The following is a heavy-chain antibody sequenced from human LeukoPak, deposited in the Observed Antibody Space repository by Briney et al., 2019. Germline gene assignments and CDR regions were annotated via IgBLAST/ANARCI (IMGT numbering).Heavy chain of an antibody. CDR3: ARDYYGSSGYYPHDY. CDR1: GFSFSTYW. Sequence: PGGSLRLSCAASGFSFSTYWMTWVRQAPGQGLEWVANIEPNGSDKYYVDSVKSRFTISRDNAKNSLYLQMHSLRVEDTAVYYCARDYYGSSGYYPHDYWGQGSLVTVSS. J-gene: IGHJ4*02. CDR2: IEPNGSDK. V-gene: IGHV3-7*01. D-gene: IGHD3-22*01.